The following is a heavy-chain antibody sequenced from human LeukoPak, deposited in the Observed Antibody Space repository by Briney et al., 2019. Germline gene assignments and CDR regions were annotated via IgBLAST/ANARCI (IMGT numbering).Heavy chain of an antibody. D-gene: IGHD3-10*01. V-gene: IGHV4-39*07. CDR2: IYYSGST. CDR1: GGSISSSSYY. Sequence: SETLSLTCTVSGGSISSSSYYWGWIRQPPGKGLEWIGSIYYSGSTYYNPSLKSRVTISVDTSKNQFSLKLSSVTAADTAVYYCASGLGYYGSGRGRGTDYWGQGTLVTVSS. CDR3: ASGLGYYGSGRGRGTDY. J-gene: IGHJ4*02.